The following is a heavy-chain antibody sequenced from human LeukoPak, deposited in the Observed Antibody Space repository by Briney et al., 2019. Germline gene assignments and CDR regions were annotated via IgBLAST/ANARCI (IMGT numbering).Heavy chain of an antibody. V-gene: IGHV3-20*01. CDR2: INWYGGST. J-gene: IGHJ3*02. CDR1: GFTFDDYG. Sequence: GGSLTLSCAASGFTFDDYGMRWVRHPPGKGLEWVSGINWYGGSTGYADSVKGRLTIPRDNATNSLYPQMNSLSAAATALSHCARDVGGGNTHAIDIWGQATMATVPS. CDR3: ARDVGGGNTHAIDI. D-gene: IGHD2-15*01.